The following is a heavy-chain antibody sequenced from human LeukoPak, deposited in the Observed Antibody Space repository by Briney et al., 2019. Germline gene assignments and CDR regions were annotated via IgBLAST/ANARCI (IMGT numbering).Heavy chain of an antibody. Sequence: ASVKVSCKASGYTFTSYGLSWVRQAPGQGLEWMGWISTYNDNTHYAQKLQGRVTMTTDTSTSTAYMELRSLRSDDTAVYYCARLIVTAMVRDFDYWGQGTLVTVSS. CDR3: ARLIVTAMVRDFDY. CDR1: GYTFTSYG. CDR2: ISTYNDNT. J-gene: IGHJ4*02. V-gene: IGHV1-18*01. D-gene: IGHD5-18*01.